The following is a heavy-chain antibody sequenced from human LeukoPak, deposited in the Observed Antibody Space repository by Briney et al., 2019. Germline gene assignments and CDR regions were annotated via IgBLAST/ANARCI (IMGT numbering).Heavy chain of an antibody. V-gene: IGHV5-51*01. J-gene: IGHJ4*02. CDR3: ARARYCSGGSCYAEY. CDR2: ISGGDSDT. D-gene: IGHD2-15*01. CDR1: GYSFNTYW. Sequence: GESLKISCKGSGYSFNTYWIGWVRQMPGKGLEWMGIISGGDSDTRYSPSFQGQVTISADKSTSTAYLQWSSLKASDTALYYCARARYCSGGSCYAEYWGQGTLVTVSS.